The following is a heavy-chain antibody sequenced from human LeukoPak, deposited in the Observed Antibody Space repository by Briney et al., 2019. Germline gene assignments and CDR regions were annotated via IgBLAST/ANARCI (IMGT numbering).Heavy chain of an antibody. CDR3: ARSSSSSGMLFRYYYYGMDV. CDR2: MNPNSGNT. J-gene: IGHJ6*02. V-gene: IGHV1-8*01. Sequence: ASVKVSCKASGYTFTSYDINWVRQATGQGLEWMGWMNPNSGNTGYAQKFQGSVTMARNTSISTAYMELSSLRSEDTAVYYCARSSSSSGMLFRYYYYGMDVWGQGTTVTVSS. CDR1: GYTFTSYD. D-gene: IGHD6-6*01.